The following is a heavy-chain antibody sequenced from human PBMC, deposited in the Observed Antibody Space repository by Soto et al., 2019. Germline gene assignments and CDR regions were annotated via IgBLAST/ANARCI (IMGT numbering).Heavy chain of an antibody. CDR3: ALGEMATVPFDY. V-gene: IGHV1-3*01. J-gene: IGHJ4*02. CDR1: GYTFTSYA. D-gene: IGHD4-4*01. CDR2: INAGNGNT. Sequence: ASVKVSCKASGYTFTSYAMHWVRQAPGQRLEWMGWINAGNGNTKYSQKFQGRVTITRDTSASTAYMELSSLRSEDTAVYYCALGEMATVPFDYWGQGTLVTVSS.